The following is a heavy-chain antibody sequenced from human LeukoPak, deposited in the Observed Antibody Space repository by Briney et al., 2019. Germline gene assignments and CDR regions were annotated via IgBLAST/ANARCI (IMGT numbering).Heavy chain of an antibody. Sequence: GGSLRLSCATSGFTFSSYWMSWVRQAPGKGLEWVANVKRDGSEKYYVDSVKGRFTISRDNAKNSLYLQMNSLRAEDTAVYYCARAPDRPIYGSGSYNITSGRHYFDYWGQGTLVTVSS. J-gene: IGHJ4*02. CDR3: ARAPDRPIYGSGSYNITSGRHYFDY. CDR1: GFTFSSYW. CDR2: VKRDGSEK. V-gene: IGHV3-7*01. D-gene: IGHD3-10*01.